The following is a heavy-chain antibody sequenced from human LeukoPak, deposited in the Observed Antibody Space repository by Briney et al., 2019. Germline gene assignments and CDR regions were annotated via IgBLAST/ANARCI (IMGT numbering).Heavy chain of an antibody. J-gene: IGHJ4*02. CDR1: GFTFSSYG. CDR3: AKDFRSKPGSGYYFDH. Sequence: GGSLRLSCAASGFTFSSYGMHWVRQAPGKGLEWVAVISYDGSNKYYADSVKGRFTISRDNSKNTLYLQMNSLRAEDTAVYYCAKDFRSKPGSGYYFDHWGQGTLVTVSS. D-gene: IGHD1-14*01. V-gene: IGHV3-30*18. CDR2: ISYDGSNK.